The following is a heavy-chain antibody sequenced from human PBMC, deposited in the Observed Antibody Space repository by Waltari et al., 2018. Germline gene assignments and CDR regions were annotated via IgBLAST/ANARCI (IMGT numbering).Heavy chain of an antibody. CDR2: IYHSGST. D-gene: IGHD3-10*01. CDR3: ARGYYGSGTLDY. CDR1: GYSISSGYY. J-gene: IGHJ4*02. Sequence: QVQLQESGPGLVKSSETLSLTCAVSGYSISSGYYWGWIRQPPGKGLEWIGSIYHSGSTYYNPSLKSRVTISVDTSKNQFSLKLSSVTAADTAVYYCARGYYGSGTLDYWGQGTLVTVSS. V-gene: IGHV4-38-2*01.